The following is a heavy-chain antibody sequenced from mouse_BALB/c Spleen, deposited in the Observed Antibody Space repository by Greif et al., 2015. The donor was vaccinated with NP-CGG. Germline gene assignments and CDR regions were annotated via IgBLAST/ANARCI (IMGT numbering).Heavy chain of an antibody. J-gene: IGHJ4*01. D-gene: IGHD2-10*01. CDR2: INPSTGYT. Sequence: QVQLQQSGAELAKPGASVKMSCKASGYTFTSYWMHWVKQRPGQGLEWIGYINPSTGYTEYNQKFKDKATLTADKSSSTAYMQLSSLTSEDSAVYYCVSYYGNYAMDYWGQGTSVTVSS. CDR3: VSYYGNYAMDY. V-gene: IGHV1-7*01. CDR1: GYTFTSYW.